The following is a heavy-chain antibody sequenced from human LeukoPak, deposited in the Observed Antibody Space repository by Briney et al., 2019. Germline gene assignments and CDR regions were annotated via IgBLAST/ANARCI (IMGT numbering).Heavy chain of an antibody. J-gene: IGHJ4*02. CDR3: AREAGYVGSSSYRGVDY. CDR2: IYYSGST. D-gene: IGHD6-6*01. CDR1: GGSISSSSYY. Sequence: SETLSLTCTVSGGSISSSSYYWGWIRQPPGKGLEWIGSIYYSGSTYYNPSLKSRVTILVDTSKNQFSLKLSSVTAADTAVYYCAREAGYVGSSSYRGVDYWGQGTLVTVSS. V-gene: IGHV4-39*07.